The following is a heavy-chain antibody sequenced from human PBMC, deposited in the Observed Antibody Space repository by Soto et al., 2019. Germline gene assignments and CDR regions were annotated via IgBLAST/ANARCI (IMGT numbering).Heavy chain of an antibody. CDR2: IYHSGST. J-gene: IGHJ5*02. CDR1: GGSISSGGSS. V-gene: IGHV4-30-2*01. D-gene: IGHD3-16*01. CDR3: ARQIRGGPNDP. Sequence: QLQLQESGSGLVKPSQTLSLTCAVSGGSISSGGSSWSWIRQPPGKGLEWIGYIYHSGSTYYNPSLKSRVTISVDRSKNQFSLKLSSVTAADTAVYYCARQIRGGPNDPWGQGTLVTVSS.